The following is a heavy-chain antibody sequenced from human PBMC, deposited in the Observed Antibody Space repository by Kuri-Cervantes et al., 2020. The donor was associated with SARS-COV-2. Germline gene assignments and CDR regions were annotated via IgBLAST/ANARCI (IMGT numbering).Heavy chain of an antibody. D-gene: IGHD2-21*01. CDR3: TSGRIADRLGAFDI. CDR1: GFTFSSYN. CDR2: IKSKPDGGAT. J-gene: IGHJ3*02. Sequence: GGSLRLSCAASGFTFSSYNMNWVRQAPGKGLEWVGRIKSKPDGGATEYAAPVKGRFTFSRDDSKNTLYLQMNSLKTEDTAVYYCTSGRIADRLGAFDIWGQGTMITVSS. V-gene: IGHV3-15*01.